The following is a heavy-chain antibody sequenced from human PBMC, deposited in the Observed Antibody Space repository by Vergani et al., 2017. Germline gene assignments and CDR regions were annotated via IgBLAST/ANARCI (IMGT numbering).Heavy chain of an antibody. D-gene: IGHD3-10*01. Sequence: QVQLVESGGGVVQPGRSLRLSCAASGFTFSSYGMHWVRQAPGKGLEWVTVISYDGSNKYYADSVKGRFTISRDNSKNTLYLQMNSLRAEDTAVYYCAKATPPLVRDDAFDIWGQGTTVTVSS. CDR1: GFTFSSYG. CDR2: ISYDGSNK. J-gene: IGHJ3*02. V-gene: IGHV3-30*18. CDR3: AKATPPLVRDDAFDI.